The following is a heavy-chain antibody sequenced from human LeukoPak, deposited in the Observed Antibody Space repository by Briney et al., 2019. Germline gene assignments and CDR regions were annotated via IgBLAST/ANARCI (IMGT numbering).Heavy chain of an antibody. CDR2: IYPGDSDS. D-gene: IGHD3-22*01. CDR1: GYIFTSYW. V-gene: IGHV5-51*01. Sequence: GESLQISCQGSGYIFTSYWIGWVRQLPGKGLEWMGIIYPGDSDSRYSPSFQGQVTISADKSISTAYLQWSSLKASDTAMYYCATLYSSASYFDYWGQGTLVTVSS. CDR3: ATLYSSASYFDY. J-gene: IGHJ4*02.